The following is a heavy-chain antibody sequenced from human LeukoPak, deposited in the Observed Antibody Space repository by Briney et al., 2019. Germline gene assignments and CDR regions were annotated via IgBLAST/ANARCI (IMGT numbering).Heavy chain of an antibody. CDR1: GYTFTGYY. J-gene: IGHJ5*02. Sequence: ASVKVSCKASGYTFTGYYMHWVRQAPGQGLEWMGWINPNSGGTNYAQKFQGRVTMTRDTSISTAYMELSRLRSDDTAVYYCASAGYCGGDCYSDWFDPWGQGTLVTVSS. D-gene: IGHD2-21*02. V-gene: IGHV1-2*02. CDR2: INPNSGGT. CDR3: ASAGYCGGDCYSDWFDP.